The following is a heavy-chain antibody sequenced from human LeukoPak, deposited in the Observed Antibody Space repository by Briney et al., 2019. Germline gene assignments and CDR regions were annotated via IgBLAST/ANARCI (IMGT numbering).Heavy chain of an antibody. V-gene: IGHV3-9*03. CDR2: ISWNSGSI. Sequence: GGSLRLSCAASGFTFDDYAMHWVRQAPGKGLEWVSGISWNSGSIGYADSVKGRFTISRDNAKNSLYLQMNSLRAEDMALYYCAKDISCGGDCYSGGFDYWGQGTLVTVSS. D-gene: IGHD2-21*02. J-gene: IGHJ4*02. CDR3: AKDISCGGDCYSGGFDY. CDR1: GFTFDDYA.